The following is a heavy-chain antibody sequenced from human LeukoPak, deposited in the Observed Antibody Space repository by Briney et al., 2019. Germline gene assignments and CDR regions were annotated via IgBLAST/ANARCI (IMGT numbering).Heavy chain of an antibody. CDR1: GLNLDDHR. Sequence: PGGSLRLSCAASGLNLDDHRMSGVPPAPGKALEEGSGLSWNGGNPGYADYVKGRFAISRNNDKNTLYLQMNSLRAEDTALYYCARVGTYYDILAGYYSTYFDYWGQGTLVTVSS. CDR2: LSWNGGNP. CDR3: ARVGTYYDILAGYYSTYFDY. D-gene: IGHD3-9*01. V-gene: IGHV3-20*04. J-gene: IGHJ4*02.